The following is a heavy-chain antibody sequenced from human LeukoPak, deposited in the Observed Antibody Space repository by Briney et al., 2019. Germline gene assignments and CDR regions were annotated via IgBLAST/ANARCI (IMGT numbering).Heavy chain of an antibody. V-gene: IGHV1-69*13. D-gene: IGHD2-21*02. CDR3: AREEKDCGGDCYMGYAFDI. CDR1: GGTFSSYA. Sequence: ASVKVSCKASGGTFSSYAISWVRQAPGQGLEWMGGIIPIFGTANYAQKFQGRVTITADESTSTAYMELSSLRSEDTAVYYCAREEKDCGGDCYMGYAFDIWGQGTMVTVSS. CDR2: IIPIFGTA. J-gene: IGHJ3*02.